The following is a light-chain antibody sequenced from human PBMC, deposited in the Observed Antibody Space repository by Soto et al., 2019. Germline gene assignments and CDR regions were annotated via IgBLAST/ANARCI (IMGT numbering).Light chain of an antibody. Sequence: EIVFTQCPATLCVYAWERATLSCGASQSVSSSYLAWYQQKPGLAPRLLIYDASSRATGIPDRFSGSGSGTDVTLTISRLEPEDFAVYYCQQYATSPTTCGQGTKVDIK. CDR1: QSVSSSY. CDR2: DAS. J-gene: IGKJ1*01. CDR3: QQYATSPTT. V-gene: IGKV3D-20*01.